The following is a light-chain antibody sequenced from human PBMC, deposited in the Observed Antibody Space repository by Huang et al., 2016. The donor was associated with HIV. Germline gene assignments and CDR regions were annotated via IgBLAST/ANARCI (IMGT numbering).Light chain of an antibody. J-gene: IGKJ4*01. CDR3: QQRSSGVT. V-gene: IGKV3-11*01. Sequence: IVLTQSPATLAWYPGERVTLSCRASQIVGNYISWYQQHPAQSPKLLIYDTTTRATGTQVRFSGSGSGTDFTLTISSLESEDFAVYYCQQRSSGVTFGGGTKV. CDR2: DTT. CDR1: QIVGNY.